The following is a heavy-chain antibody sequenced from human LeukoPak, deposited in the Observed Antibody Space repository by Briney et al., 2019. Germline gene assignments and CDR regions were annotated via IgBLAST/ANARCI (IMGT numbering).Heavy chain of an antibody. CDR1: GFTVSSNY. CDR3: ARGLLWRDDY. D-gene: IGHD3-10*01. Sequence: PGGSLRLSCAASGFTVSSNYMSWVRQAPGKGLEWVSLIFSGGNTYYADSVKGRFTISRHNSGNTLYLQMNSLRAEDTAVYYCARGLLWRDDYWGQGTLVTVSS. V-gene: IGHV3-53*01. J-gene: IGHJ4*02. CDR2: IFSGGNT.